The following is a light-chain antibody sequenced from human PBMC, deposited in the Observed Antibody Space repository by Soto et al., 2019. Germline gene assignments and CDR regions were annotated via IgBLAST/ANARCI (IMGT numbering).Light chain of an antibody. V-gene: IGKV1-5*03. J-gene: IGKJ1*01. CDR1: QSISNW. CDR2: MAS. CDR3: QQYNHDST. Sequence: DIQMTQSPATLSASVGDIVTITCRASQSISNWLAWYQQKPGKPPKLLIYMASNIEGGVQSRFSGSGYGTEFTLTITGLQSNDSAPDFCQQYNHDSTFGQGTKVE.